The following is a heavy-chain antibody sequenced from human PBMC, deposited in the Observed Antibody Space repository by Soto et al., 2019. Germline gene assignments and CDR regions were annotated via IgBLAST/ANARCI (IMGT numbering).Heavy chain of an antibody. D-gene: IGHD3-10*01. CDR2: IYYSGST. CDR3: ASSGSRLMDV. Sequence: ETLSLTCTVSGGSISSYYWSWTRQPPGKGLEWIGYIYYSGSTNYNPSLKSRVTISVDTSKNQFSLKLSSVTAADTAVYYCASSGSRLMDVWGQGTTVTVSS. J-gene: IGHJ6*02. CDR1: GGSISSYY. V-gene: IGHV4-59*01.